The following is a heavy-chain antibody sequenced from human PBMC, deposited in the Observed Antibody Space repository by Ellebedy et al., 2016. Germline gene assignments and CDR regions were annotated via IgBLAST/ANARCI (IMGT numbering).Heavy chain of an antibody. CDR1: GFTFSDYY. Sequence: GGSLRLXCAASGFTFSDYYMSWIRQAPGKGLEWVSYISSSGSTIYYADSVKGRFTISRDNAKNSLYLQMNSLRAEDTAVYYCARDSRICSGGSCYVAAFDIWGQGTMVTVSS. CDR3: ARDSRICSGGSCYVAAFDI. V-gene: IGHV3-11*01. CDR2: ISSSGSTI. J-gene: IGHJ3*02. D-gene: IGHD2-15*01.